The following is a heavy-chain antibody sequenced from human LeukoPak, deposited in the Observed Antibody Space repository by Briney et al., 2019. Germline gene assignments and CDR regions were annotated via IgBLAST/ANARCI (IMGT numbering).Heavy chain of an antibody. CDR1: GTTLRAYA. CDR3: AKGGCSSSSCQMYYFDY. Sequence: GGSLRLSCAASGTTLRAYAMIWVRQPPGKGLEWVSGINANGFSTYYADSVKGRFTISRDNSRNTLYLQMNSLRAEDTGVYYCAKGGCSSSSCQMYYFDYWGQGTLVTVSS. J-gene: IGHJ4*02. V-gene: IGHV3-23*01. CDR2: INANGFST. D-gene: IGHD2-2*01.